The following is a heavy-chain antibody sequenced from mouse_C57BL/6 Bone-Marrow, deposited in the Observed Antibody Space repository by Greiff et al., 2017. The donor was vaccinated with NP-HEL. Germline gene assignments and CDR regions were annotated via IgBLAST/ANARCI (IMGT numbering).Heavy chain of an antibody. Sequence: EVQLQQSGAELVRPGASVKLSCTASGFNIKDDYMHWVKQRPEQGLEWIGWMEPENGDTEYASKFQGKATITADTSSNTAYLQHSSLTSEDTAVYYSTPRDGPAWFAYWGQGTLVTVSA. V-gene: IGHV14-4*01. CDR2: MEPENGDT. CDR3: TPRDGPAWFAY. CDR1: GFNIKDDY. J-gene: IGHJ3*01. D-gene: IGHD2-3*01.